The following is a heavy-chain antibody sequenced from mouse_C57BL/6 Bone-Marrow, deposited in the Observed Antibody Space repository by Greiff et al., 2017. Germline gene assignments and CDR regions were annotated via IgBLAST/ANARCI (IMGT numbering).Heavy chain of an antibody. V-gene: IGHV5-4*01. J-gene: IGHJ1*03. CDR1: GFTFSSYA. CDR2: ISDGGSYT. D-gene: IGHD1-1*01. CDR3: ATLPLYYYGSSLNWYFDV. Sequence: EVQLVESGGGLVKPGGSLKLSCAASGFTFSSYAMSWVRQTPEKRLEWVATISDGGSYTYYPDNVKGRFTISRDNAKNNLYLQMSHLKSEDTAMYYCATLPLYYYGSSLNWYFDVWGTGTTVTVAS.